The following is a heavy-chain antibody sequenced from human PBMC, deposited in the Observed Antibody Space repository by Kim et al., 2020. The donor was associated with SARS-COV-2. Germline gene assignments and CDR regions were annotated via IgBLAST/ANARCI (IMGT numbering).Heavy chain of an antibody. CDR3: ARGYSSSWPSWYYGMDV. Sequence: SETLSLTCAVYGGSFSGYYWSWIRQPPGKGLEWIGEINHSGSTNYNPSLKSRVTISVDTSKNQFSLKLSSVTAADTAVYYCARGYSSSWPSWYYGMDVWGQGTTVTVSS. V-gene: IGHV4-34*01. J-gene: IGHJ6*02. CDR1: GGSFSGYY. CDR2: INHSGST. D-gene: IGHD6-13*01.